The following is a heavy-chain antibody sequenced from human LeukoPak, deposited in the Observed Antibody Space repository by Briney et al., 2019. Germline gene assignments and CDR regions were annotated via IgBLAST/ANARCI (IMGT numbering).Heavy chain of an antibody. CDR3: ARGLDYDFWSDYPVCYFDY. J-gene: IGHJ4*02. Sequence: SETLSLTCAVSGYSISNNYYWGWIRRPPGKGLEWSGYIYRSVSTDYNPSLKARVTISVDTSKEQFSLTVGAWSAAATPVNNFARGLDYDFWSDYPVCYFDYWGQGTLVTVSS. V-gene: IGHV4-38-2*01. D-gene: IGHD3-3*01. CDR2: IYRSVST. CDR1: GYSISNNYY.